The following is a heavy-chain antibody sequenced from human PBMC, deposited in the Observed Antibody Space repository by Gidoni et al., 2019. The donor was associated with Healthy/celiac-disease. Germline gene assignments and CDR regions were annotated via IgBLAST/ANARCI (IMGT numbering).Heavy chain of an antibody. D-gene: IGHD3-10*01. CDR1: GFTFSSYA. CDR2: ISGSGGST. J-gene: IGHJ5*02. Sequence: EVQLLESGGGLVQPGGSLRLSCAAYGFTFSSYAMSWVRQAPGKGLEWVSAISGSGGSTYYADSVKGRFTISRDNSKNTLYLQMNSLRAEDTAVYYCAKDQRACRFGELSWFCTEGWFDPWGQGTLVTVSS. CDR3: AKDQRACRFGELSWFCTEGWFDP. V-gene: IGHV3-23*01.